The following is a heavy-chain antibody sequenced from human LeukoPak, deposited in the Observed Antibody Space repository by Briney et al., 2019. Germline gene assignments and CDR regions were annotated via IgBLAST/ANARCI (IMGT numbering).Heavy chain of an antibody. V-gene: IGHV4-61*02. D-gene: IGHD2-2*02. CDR3: ARVGRYCSSTSCYTGWFDP. Sequence: SETLSHTCTVSGGSISSGSYYWSWIRQPAGKGLEWIGRIYTSGSTNYNPSLKSRVTISVDTSKNQFSLKLSSVTAADTAVYYCARVGRYCSSTSCYTGWFDPWGQGTLVTVSS. CDR2: IYTSGST. J-gene: IGHJ5*02. CDR1: GGSISSGSYY.